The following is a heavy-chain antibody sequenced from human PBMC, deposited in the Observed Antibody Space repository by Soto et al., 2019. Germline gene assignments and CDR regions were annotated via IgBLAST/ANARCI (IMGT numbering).Heavy chain of an antibody. CDR2: INPNSGGT. Sequence: ASVKVSCKASGYTFTGYYMHWVRQAPGQGLEWMGWINPNSGGTNYAQKFQGWVTMTRDTSISTAYMELSRLRSDDTAVYHCARDRDIVVVPASIAGWFDPWGQGTLVTVSS. V-gene: IGHV1-2*04. D-gene: IGHD2-2*01. J-gene: IGHJ5*02. CDR1: GYTFTGYY. CDR3: ARDRDIVVVPASIAGWFDP.